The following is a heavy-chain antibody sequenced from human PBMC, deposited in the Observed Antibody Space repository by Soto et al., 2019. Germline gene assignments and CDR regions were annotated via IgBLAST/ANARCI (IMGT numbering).Heavy chain of an antibody. CDR1: GGSISSFH. J-gene: IGHJ1*01. CDR3: ARGVVGASTGFQH. Sequence: SETLSLTCAVSGGSISSFHWSWIRQPPGKGLEWIGFISNSGSTNYNPSLKSRVTISLDTSKNQFSLKLSSVSAADTAVYYCARGVVGASTGFQHWGQGTLVTVS. D-gene: IGHD3-22*01. CDR2: ISNSGST. V-gene: IGHV4-59*01.